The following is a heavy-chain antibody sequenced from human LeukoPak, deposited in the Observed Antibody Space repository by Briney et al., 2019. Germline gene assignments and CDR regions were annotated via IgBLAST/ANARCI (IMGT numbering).Heavy chain of an antibody. CDR2: INDSGRRT. D-gene: IGHD5-24*01. V-gene: IGHV3-23*01. CDR1: GFIFSTYR. CDR3: ASSTYNYDYALDV. J-gene: IGHJ6*02. Sequence: AGGSLRLSCAASGFIFSTYRMSWVRQAPGKGLEWVSLINDSGRRTYYADSVKGRFTVSRDNSKYTLYLQMNSLRVEDTAVYYCASSTYNYDYALDVWCQGTAVTVSS.